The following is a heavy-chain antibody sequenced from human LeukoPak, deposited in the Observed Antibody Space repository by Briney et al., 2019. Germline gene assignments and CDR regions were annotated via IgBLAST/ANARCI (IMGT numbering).Heavy chain of an antibody. CDR1: GFTFSTYW. J-gene: IGHJ6*02. CDR3: ARDSYGMDV. CDR2: INTDGSST. V-gene: IGHV3-74*01. Sequence: QPGGSLRLSCAASGFTFSTYWMHWVRQAPGKGLVWVSRINTDGSSTTYADSVKGRFTISRDNARNTLYLQVSSLRAEDTSVYYCARDSYGMDVWGQGTTVTVSS.